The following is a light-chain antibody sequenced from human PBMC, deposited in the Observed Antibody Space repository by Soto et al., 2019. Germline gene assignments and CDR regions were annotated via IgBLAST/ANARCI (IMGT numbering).Light chain of an antibody. V-gene: IGLV2-14*03. CDR2: DVS. CDR3: NSYTSSSTWV. Sequence: QSVLTQPASVSGSPGQSIIISCTGTDSDVGGYEYVSWYQQHPGKVPKLMIYDVSHRPSGVPHRFSGSKSGNTASLTISGLQAEDEADYYCNSYTSSSTWVFGGGTQLTVL. CDR1: DSDVGGYEY. J-gene: IGLJ3*02.